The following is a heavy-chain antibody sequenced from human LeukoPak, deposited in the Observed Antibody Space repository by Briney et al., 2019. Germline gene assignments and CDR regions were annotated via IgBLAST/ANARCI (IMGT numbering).Heavy chain of an antibody. J-gene: IGHJ4*02. D-gene: IGHD3-16*02. CDR2: IIPIFGTA. V-gene: IGHV1-69*13. CDR3: ARGYYDYVWGSYRYSLYFDY. CDR1: GGTFSSFA. Sequence: SVKVSCKASGGTFSSFAISWVRQAPGQGLEWMGGIIPIFGTANYAQKFQGRVTITADESTSTAYMELSSLRSEDTAVYYCARGYYDYVWGSYRYSLYFDYWGQGTLVTVSS.